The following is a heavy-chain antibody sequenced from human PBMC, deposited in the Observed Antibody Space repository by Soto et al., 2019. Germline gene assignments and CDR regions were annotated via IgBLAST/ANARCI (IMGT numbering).Heavy chain of an antibody. CDR3: ASREYCSGGSCWGTTNAFDI. V-gene: IGHV4-59*08. CDR1: GGSISSYY. D-gene: IGHD2-15*01. Sequence: SETLSLTCTVSGGSISSYYWSWIRQPPGKGLEWIGYIYYSGSTNYNPSLKSRVTISVDTSKNQFSLKLSSVTAADTAVYYCASREYCSGGSCWGTTNAFDIWGQGTMVTVSS. CDR2: IYYSGST. J-gene: IGHJ3*02.